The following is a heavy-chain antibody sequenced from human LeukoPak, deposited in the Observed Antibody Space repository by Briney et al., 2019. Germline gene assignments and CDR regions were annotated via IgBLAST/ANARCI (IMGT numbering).Heavy chain of an antibody. CDR3: ARARTDYTFDY. CDR2: INPNSGGT. CDR1: GYTFTGHY. V-gene: IGHV1-2*04. Sequence: ASVKVSCKASGYTFTGHYMHWVRQAPGQGLEWMGWINPNSGGTNYAQKFQGWVTMTRDTSISTAYMELSRLRSDDTAVYYCARARTDYTFDYWGQGTLVTVSS. D-gene: IGHD4-11*01. J-gene: IGHJ4*02.